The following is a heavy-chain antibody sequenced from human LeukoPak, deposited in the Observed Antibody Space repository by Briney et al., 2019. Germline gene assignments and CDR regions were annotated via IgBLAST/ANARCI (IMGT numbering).Heavy chain of an antibody. CDR3: AKSLYCGGDCYNFQD. CDR2: IRYDGSNK. CDR1: GFTFSSYG. D-gene: IGHD2-21*01. Sequence: GGSLRLSCAASGFTFSSYGMHWVRQAPGKGLEWVAFIRYDGSNKYYADSVKGRFTISRDSSKKTLSLQMNSLRAEDTAVYFCAKSLYCGGDCYNFQDWGQGTLVTVSS. J-gene: IGHJ1*01. V-gene: IGHV3-30*02.